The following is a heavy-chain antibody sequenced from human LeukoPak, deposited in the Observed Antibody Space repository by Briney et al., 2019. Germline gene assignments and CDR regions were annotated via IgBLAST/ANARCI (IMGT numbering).Heavy chain of an antibody. J-gene: IGHJ4*02. CDR1: GYTFTSFN. V-gene: IGHV1-8*03. D-gene: IGHD5-18*01. CDR3: ANHTMRGPSNGYVRLLN. Sequence: ASVRVSCKASGYTFTSFNIDWVRQATGQGPEWMGWINTSSGDTGYAQKFQGRVTFTIDTSTNTAYMELSSLTSEDTAVYYCANHTMRGPSNGYVRLLNWGQGSLVTVSS. CDR2: INTSSGDT.